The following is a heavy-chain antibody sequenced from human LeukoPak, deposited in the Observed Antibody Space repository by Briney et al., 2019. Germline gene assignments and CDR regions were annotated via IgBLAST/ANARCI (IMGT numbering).Heavy chain of an antibody. Sequence: GGSLRLSCAASGSTFSSYAMNWVRQAPGKGLEWVSSISSNGDSTYYADSVKGRFTISRDNSKNTLFLQMKSLRAEDTAVYYCAKPPTVTTWVFDYWGQGTLVTVSS. D-gene: IGHD4-17*01. V-gene: IGHV3-23*01. CDR2: ISSNGDST. J-gene: IGHJ4*02. CDR1: GSTFSSYA. CDR3: AKPPTVTTWVFDY.